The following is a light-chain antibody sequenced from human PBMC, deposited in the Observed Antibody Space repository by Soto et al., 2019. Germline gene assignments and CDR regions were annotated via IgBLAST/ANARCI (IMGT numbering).Light chain of an antibody. CDR2: KAS. CDR3: QQYYRYSRLYT. J-gene: IGKJ2*01. CDR1: QSIDNW. Sequence: DIQMTQFPSTLSASVGDRVTITCRASQSIDNWLAWYQQKPGKAPKLLIYKASSLESGVPSRFSGSGSETEFTLTISSLLPDDFATYYCQQYYRYSRLYTFGQGTKLEIK. V-gene: IGKV1-5*03.